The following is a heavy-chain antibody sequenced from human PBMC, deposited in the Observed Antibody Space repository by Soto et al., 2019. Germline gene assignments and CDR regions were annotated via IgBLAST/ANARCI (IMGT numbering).Heavy chain of an antibody. CDR1: GLSLSTSGVG. CDR3: AHRLTSAWGNSWYS. V-gene: IGHV2-5*02. D-gene: IGHD6-13*01. CDR2: IYWDDDK. J-gene: IGHJ4*02. Sequence: QITLKESGPTLVKPTQTLTLTCAFSGLSLSTSGVGVGWIRQPPGKALEWLAYIYWDDDKGYSPSLQSRLTIPKDTSKSQVVLTMSNMDPVDTATYYCAHRLTSAWGNSWYSGGQGTLVTVSS.